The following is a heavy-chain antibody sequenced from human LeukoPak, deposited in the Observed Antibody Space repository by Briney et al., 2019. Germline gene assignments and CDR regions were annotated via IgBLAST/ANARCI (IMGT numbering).Heavy chain of an antibody. Sequence: GGSLRLSCAASGFTFSDSAMTWVRQAPGKGLEWVAVISYDGSNQYYADSVKGRFTISRDNSKNTLYLQMNSLRAEDTAVYYCAKDKGGGYGNDGFDIWGRGTMVTVSS. J-gene: IGHJ3*02. D-gene: IGHD3-16*01. CDR3: AKDKGGGYGNDGFDI. CDR2: ISYDGSNQ. CDR1: GFTFSDSA. V-gene: IGHV3-30*18.